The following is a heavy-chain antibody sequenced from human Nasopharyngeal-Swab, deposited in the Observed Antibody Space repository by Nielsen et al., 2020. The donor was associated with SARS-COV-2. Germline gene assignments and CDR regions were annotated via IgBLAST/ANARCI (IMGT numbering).Heavy chain of an antibody. J-gene: IGHJ5*02. CDR3: ARQEGLYFPGDQ. Sequence: PGGSLRLSCKGSGYSFTSYWIGWVRQMPGKGLEWMGIIYPGDSDAKYSPSFQGQVTISADKSISTAYLQWSSLKVSDTAMYYCARQEGLYFPGDQWGQGTLVTVSS. CDR1: GYSFTSYW. D-gene: IGHD3-9*01. V-gene: IGHV5-51*01. CDR2: IYPGDSDA.